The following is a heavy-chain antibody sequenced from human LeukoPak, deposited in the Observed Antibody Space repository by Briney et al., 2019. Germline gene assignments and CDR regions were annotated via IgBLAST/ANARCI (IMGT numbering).Heavy chain of an antibody. J-gene: IGHJ1*01. CDR2: TYYRSKWYN. Sequence: SQTLSLTCAISGDSVSSNSSSWDWIRQSPSRGLEWLGRTYYRSKWYNDYAVSVKSRITINPDTSKNQFSLQLNSVTPEDTAVYYCARFSSGWYGVYFQHWGQGTLVTVSS. CDR3: ARFSSGWYGVYFQH. D-gene: IGHD6-19*01. V-gene: IGHV6-1*01. CDR1: GDSVSSNSSS.